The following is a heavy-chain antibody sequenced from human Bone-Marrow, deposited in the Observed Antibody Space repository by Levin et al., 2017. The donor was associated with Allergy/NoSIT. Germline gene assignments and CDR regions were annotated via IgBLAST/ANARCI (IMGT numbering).Heavy chain of an antibody. CDR3: AKGSRNDYYDSSGYYNDAFDI. J-gene: IGHJ3*02. CDR2: ISWNSGSI. D-gene: IGHD3-22*01. V-gene: IGHV3-9*01. Sequence: GGSLRLSCAASGFTFDHYAMHWVRQAPGKGLEWVSGISWNSGSIGYADSVKGRFTISRDNAKNSLYLQMNSLRAEDTALYYCAKGSRNDYYDSSGYYNDAFDIWGQGTMVTVSS. CDR1: GFTFDHYA.